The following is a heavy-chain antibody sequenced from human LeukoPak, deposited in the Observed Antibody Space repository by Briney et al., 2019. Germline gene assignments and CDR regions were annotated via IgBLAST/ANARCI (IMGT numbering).Heavy chain of an antibody. V-gene: IGHV6-1*01. Sequence: SQTLSLTCAISGDSVSSNTATWNWIRQPPSRGLEWLGRTYYRSRWLNDYAVSVKSRITVNPDTSKNQFSLRLNSVTPEDTAVYYCARDPAYSTGWTKNAFDMWGQGTMVTVSS. CDR3: ARDPAYSTGWTKNAFDM. D-gene: IGHD6-19*01. CDR1: GDSVSSNTAT. CDR2: TYYRSRWLN. J-gene: IGHJ3*02.